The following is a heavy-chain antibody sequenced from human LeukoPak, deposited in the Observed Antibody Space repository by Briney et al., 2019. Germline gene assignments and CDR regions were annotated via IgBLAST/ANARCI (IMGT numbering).Heavy chain of an antibody. CDR2: VNSEGSRT. J-gene: IGHJ1*01. Sequence: PGGSLRLSCAAPGINIRSNWRNWVRQAPGTGLVWVARVNSEGSRTTYADSVKGRFTISRDNAKNILYLQMHGLRAEDTAVYYCARDAPTGRTKFEHWGQGTLVTVSS. CDR1: GINIRSNW. D-gene: IGHD1-14*01. V-gene: IGHV3-74*01. CDR3: ARDAPTGRTKFEH.